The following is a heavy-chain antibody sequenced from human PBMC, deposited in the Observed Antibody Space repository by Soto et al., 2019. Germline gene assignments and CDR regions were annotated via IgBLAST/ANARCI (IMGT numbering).Heavy chain of an antibody. CDR3: AKTLLYDYIWGSYRFDAFDI. D-gene: IGHD3-16*02. Sequence: GGSLRLSCAASGFTFSSYAMSWVRQAPGKGLEWVSAISGSGGSTYYADSVKGRFTISRDNSKNTLYLQMNSLRAEDTAVYYCAKTLLYDYIWGSYRFDAFDIWGQGTMVTVSS. J-gene: IGHJ3*02. CDR2: ISGSGGST. V-gene: IGHV3-23*01. CDR1: GFTFSSYA.